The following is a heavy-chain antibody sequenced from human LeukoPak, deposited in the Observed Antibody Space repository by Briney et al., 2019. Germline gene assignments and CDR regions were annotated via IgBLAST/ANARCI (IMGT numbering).Heavy chain of an antibody. V-gene: IGHV3-33*06. CDR3: PKERLEVVIGDDAFDM. J-gene: IGHJ3*02. Sequence: GGSLRLSCAASGFTFSSYGMHWVRQAPGKGLGWAAVIWYVGGNKYYADSVKGRSTISRANSKTTLYLQMDSLRAGATPVYSCPKERLEVVIGDDAFDMGGQGTMVSVPS. D-gene: IGHD2-21*01. CDR2: IWYVGGNK. CDR1: GFTFSSYG.